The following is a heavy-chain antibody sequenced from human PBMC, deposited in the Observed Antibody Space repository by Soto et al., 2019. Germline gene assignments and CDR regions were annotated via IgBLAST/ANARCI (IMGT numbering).Heavy chain of an antibody. J-gene: IGHJ4*02. CDR3: AKGRGYSGDVNGETDS. V-gene: IGHV3-30*04. CDR1: GFTFSSYA. CDR2: ISYDGRNE. Sequence: GGSLRLSCAASGFTFSSYALQCVRQAPGKGLEWVAIISYDGRNEDYADSVKGRFTISRDNSMSTLYLQMNSLRPEDTAVYYCAKGRGYSGDVNGETDSWGQGIMVTVSS. D-gene: IGHD5-12*01.